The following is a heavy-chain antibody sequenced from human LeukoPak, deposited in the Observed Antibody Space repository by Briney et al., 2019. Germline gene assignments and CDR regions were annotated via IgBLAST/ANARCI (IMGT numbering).Heavy chain of an antibody. Sequence: ASVKVSCKASGYTFTSYGISWVRQAPGQGLEWMGWISAYNGNTNYAQKLQGRVTMTTDTSTSTAYMELRSLRSDDTAVYYCARRNLYDSSGYYNYWGQGTLVTVSS. V-gene: IGHV1-18*01. CDR1: GYTFTSYG. CDR2: ISAYNGNT. J-gene: IGHJ4*02. D-gene: IGHD3-22*01. CDR3: ARRNLYDSSGYYNY.